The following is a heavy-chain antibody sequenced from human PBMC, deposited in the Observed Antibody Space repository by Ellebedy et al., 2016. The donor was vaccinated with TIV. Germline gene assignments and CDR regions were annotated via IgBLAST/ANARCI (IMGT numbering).Heavy chain of an antibody. V-gene: IGHV3-66*01. CDR3: ARGGYSGYDPTHCFEY. Sequence: PGGSLRLSCAASGFSVSSNYMSWVRQAPGKGLEWVSLVYSGGSTYYADSVKGRFTISRDSSKNTLYLQMNSLRAEDTAVYYCARGGYSGYDPTHCFEYWGQGTLVTVSS. CDR2: VYSGGST. D-gene: IGHD5-12*01. J-gene: IGHJ4*02. CDR1: GFSVSSNY.